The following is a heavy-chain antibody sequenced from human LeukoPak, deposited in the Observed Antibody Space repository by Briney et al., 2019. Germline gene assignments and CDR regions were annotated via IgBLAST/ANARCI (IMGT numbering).Heavy chain of an antibody. CDR2: IYPGDPDT. D-gene: IGHD3-9*01. V-gene: IGHV5-51*01. Sequence: GESLKISCKGSGYSFTSYWIGWVRQMPGKGLEWMGIIYPGDPDTRYSPSFQGQATISADKSISSAYLQWSSLKASDTAMYYCARLDSFRRLRYSPPLDYWGQGTLVTVSS. CDR1: GYSFTSYW. J-gene: IGHJ4*02. CDR3: ARLDSFRRLRYSPPLDY.